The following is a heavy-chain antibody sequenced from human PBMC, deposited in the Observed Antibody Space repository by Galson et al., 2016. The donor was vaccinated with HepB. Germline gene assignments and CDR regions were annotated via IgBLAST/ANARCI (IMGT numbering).Heavy chain of an antibody. CDR3: ARADSWLVTDDYYHTMDV. J-gene: IGHJ6*02. V-gene: IGHV1-69*01. Sequence: GTFSHSVFSWVRQAPGQGLEWMGGIIPIYGPANYAQKFQGRVTITADDSTRTAYMELRSLRSDYTAVYYCARADSWLVTDDYYHTMDVWGQGTTIIVSS. D-gene: IGHD6-19*01. CDR2: IIPIYGPA. CDR1: GTFSHSV.